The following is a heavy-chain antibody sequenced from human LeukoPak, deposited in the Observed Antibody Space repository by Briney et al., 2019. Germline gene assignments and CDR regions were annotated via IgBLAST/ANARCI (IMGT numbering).Heavy chain of an antibody. V-gene: IGHV1-2*02. Sequence: ASVKVSCKASGFTVTGYYMHWVRQAPGQGLEWMGWINPNSGATNYAQKFQGRVTMTRDTSISTAYMELSRLRSDDTAVYYCASSGRGSGYYNWGQGTLVTVSS. CDR3: ASSGRGSGYYN. CDR2: INPNSGAT. D-gene: IGHD3-3*01. CDR1: GFTVTGYY. J-gene: IGHJ4*02.